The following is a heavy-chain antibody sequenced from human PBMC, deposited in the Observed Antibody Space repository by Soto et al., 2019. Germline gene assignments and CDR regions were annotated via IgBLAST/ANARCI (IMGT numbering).Heavy chain of an antibody. CDR3: AKDHRPDMQTFDY. CDR1: GFTFSSYA. Sequence: RRLACAASGFTFSSYAMSWVRQAPGKGLEWVSAISGSGGSTYYADSVKGRFTISRDNSKNTLYLQMNSLRAEDTAVYYCAKDHRPDMQTFDYWGQGTLVTVSS. V-gene: IGHV3-23*01. J-gene: IGHJ4*02. CDR2: ISGSGGST. D-gene: IGHD3-9*01.